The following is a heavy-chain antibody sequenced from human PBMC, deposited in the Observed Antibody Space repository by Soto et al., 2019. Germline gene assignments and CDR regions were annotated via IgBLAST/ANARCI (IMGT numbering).Heavy chain of an antibody. D-gene: IGHD6-19*01. Sequence: GESLKISCKGSGYNFNSYWIGWVRQVPGKGLEWMGIIYPGDSNTKYSPSFRGQVTISADKSISTASLQWSSLKASDSAVYYCARQGDMAATPADAFDIWGQGTLVTVSS. CDR3: ARQGDMAATPADAFDI. CDR2: IYPGDSNT. CDR1: GYNFNSYW. J-gene: IGHJ3*02. V-gene: IGHV5-51*01.